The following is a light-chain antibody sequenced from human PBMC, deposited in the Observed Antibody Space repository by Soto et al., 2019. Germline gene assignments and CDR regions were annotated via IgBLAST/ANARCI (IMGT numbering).Light chain of an antibody. CDR2: EVS. CDR1: GSDVGSSNL. J-gene: IGLJ1*01. V-gene: IGLV2-23*02. CDR3: CSYAGSSTHV. Sequence: QSVLTQPASVSGSPGQSITFSYTGTGSDVGSSNLVSWYQQHPGKAPKLLIYEVSKRPSGVSNRFSGSKSGNTASLTISGLQAEDEADYYCCSYAGSSTHVFGTGTKVTVL.